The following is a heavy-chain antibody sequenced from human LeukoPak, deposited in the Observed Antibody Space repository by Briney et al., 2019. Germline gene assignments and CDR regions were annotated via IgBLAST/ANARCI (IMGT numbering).Heavy chain of an antibody. D-gene: IGHD6-13*01. CDR2: IYYSGST. CDR1: GGSISSYY. J-gene: IGHJ5*02. CDR3: ARALEQQLVQCHWFDP. V-gene: IGHV4-59*01. Sequence: PSETLSLTCTVSGGSISSYYWSWIRQPPGKGLEWIGYIYYSGSTNYNPSLKSRVTISVDTSKNQFSLKLSSVTAADTAVYYCARALEQQLVQCHWFDPWGQGNLVTVSS.